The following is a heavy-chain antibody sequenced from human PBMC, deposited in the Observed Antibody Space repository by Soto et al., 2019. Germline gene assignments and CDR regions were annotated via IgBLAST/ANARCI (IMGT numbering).Heavy chain of an antibody. Sequence: SVKVSCKASGGTFSSYAISWVRQAPGQGLEWMGGITPIFGTANYAQKFQGRVTITADESTSTAYMELSSLRSEDTAVYYCAGNYDSSGYYYGPFDYWGQGTLVTVSS. CDR2: ITPIFGTA. D-gene: IGHD3-22*01. J-gene: IGHJ4*02. CDR1: GGTFSSYA. CDR3: AGNYDSSGYYYGPFDY. V-gene: IGHV1-69*13.